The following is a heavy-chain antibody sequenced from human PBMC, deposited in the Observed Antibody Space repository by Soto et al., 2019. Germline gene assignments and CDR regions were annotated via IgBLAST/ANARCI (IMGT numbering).Heavy chain of an antibody. CDR2: ISSGATEK. V-gene: IGHV3-30*18. J-gene: IGHJ1*01. CDR3: VKGVCNGCRNVDF. Sequence: QVQLVESGGGVVQPGRSLLVSCAASGFTFSNYGMHWVRQFPGMGLEWLAVISSGATEKYYADSVKGRFTISRDDSKNMVYLQLNSLRHEDTDVYHCVKGVCNGCRNVDFWGQGTLVTVSS. CDR1: GFTFSNYG. D-gene: IGHD6-19*01.